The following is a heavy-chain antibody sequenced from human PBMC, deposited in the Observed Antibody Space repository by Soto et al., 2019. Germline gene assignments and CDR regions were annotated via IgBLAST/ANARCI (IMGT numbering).Heavy chain of an antibody. CDR3: TRGRLSGHYTDY. CDR1: GFSFSDAW. V-gene: IGHV3-15*07. J-gene: IGHJ4*02. CDR2: IKSKTDGGTT. D-gene: IGHD5-12*01. Sequence: EVQLVESGGGLVKPGESLGLSCAASGFSFSDAWMNWVRQAPGQGLEWVGRIKSKTDGGTTDYAAPVNGRFSISRDDSKNTLYLQMSSLKTDDTAVYYCTRGRLSGHYTDYWGRGTLVTVSS.